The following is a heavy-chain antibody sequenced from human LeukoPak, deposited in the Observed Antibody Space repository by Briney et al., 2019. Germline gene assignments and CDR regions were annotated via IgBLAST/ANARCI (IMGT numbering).Heavy chain of an antibody. D-gene: IGHD5-12*01. V-gene: IGHV3-9*01. J-gene: IGHJ6*02. CDR2: ISWNSGSI. Sequence: LSLTCTVSGFSISSGYFWGWVRQAPGKGLEWVSGISWNSGSIGYADSVKGRFTISRDNAKNSLYLQMNSLRAEDTALYYCAKDMARLRLTNYYYYGMDVWGQGTTVTVSS. CDR3: AKDMARLRLTNYYYYGMDV. CDR1: GFSISSGYF.